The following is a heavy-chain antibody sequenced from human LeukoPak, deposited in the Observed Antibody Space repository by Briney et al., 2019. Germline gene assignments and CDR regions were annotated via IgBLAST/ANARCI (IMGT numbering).Heavy chain of an antibody. J-gene: IGHJ4*02. Sequence: PGGSLRLYCAASGFTFSSYAMSWVRQAPGKGLEWVSAISGSGGSTYYADSVKGRFTISRDNSKNMLYLQMNNLRAEDTAVYYCAKDRGNSYASPVYWGQGTLVTVSS. CDR1: GFTFSSYA. V-gene: IGHV3-23*01. D-gene: IGHD5-18*01. CDR3: AKDRGNSYASPVY. CDR2: ISGSGGST.